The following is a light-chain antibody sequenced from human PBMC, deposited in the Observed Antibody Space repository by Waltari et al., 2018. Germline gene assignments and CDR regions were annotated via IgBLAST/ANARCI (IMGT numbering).Light chain of an antibody. V-gene: IGLV8-61*01. CDR3: VLYMGSSIFV. CDR1: SGSVSTSYY. CDR2: STN. Sequence: QTVVTQEPSFSVSPGGTVTLTCGLSSGSVSTSYYPSWYQQTPGQAPRTLIYSTNTRSSGFPDRSSGSILGNKSALTITGAQADDESDYYCVLYMGSSIFVFGGGTKLTVL. J-gene: IGLJ2*01.